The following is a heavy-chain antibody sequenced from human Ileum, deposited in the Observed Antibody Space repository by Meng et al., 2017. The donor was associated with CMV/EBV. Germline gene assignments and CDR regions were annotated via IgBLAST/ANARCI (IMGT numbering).Heavy chain of an antibody. V-gene: IGHV4-30-4*01. CDR1: GDPITTGNSY. CDR3: ARGRVAQDY. Sequence: VRLQESGPGLVKPSETLSLICSVSGDPITTGNSYWSWIRQAPGKDMEWIGYIYNSGKTDCNPSLKSRVTISIDTSKNQFSLKLTSVTAADTAVYYCARGRVAQDYWGQGTLVTVSS. CDR2: IYNSGKT. J-gene: IGHJ4*02.